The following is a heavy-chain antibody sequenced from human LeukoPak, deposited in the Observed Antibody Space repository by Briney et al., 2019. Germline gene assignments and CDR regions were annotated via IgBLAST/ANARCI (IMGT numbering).Heavy chain of an antibody. CDR2: IYASGST. CDR1: GGSISSYY. D-gene: IGHD5-12*01. V-gene: IGHV4-4*09. J-gene: IGHJ4*02. Sequence: PSETLSLTCTVSGGSISSYYWSWIRQPPGKGREWIGYIYASGSTTYNPSLKSRVTISIDTTKNQFSLKLSSVTAADTAVYYCARRATMLAGGYFDYWGQGTLVSVSS. CDR3: ARRATMLAGGYFDY.